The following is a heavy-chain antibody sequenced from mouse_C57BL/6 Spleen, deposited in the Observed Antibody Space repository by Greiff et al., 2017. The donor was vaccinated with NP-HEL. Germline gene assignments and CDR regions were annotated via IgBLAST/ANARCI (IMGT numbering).Heavy chain of an antibody. CDR2: ISPSNGGT. V-gene: IGHV1-53*01. J-gene: IGHJ2*01. CDR1: GYTFTSYW. D-gene: IGHD1-1*01. CDR3: ERDGSSYDLDFDD. Sequence: QVQLQQPGTELVKPGASVKLSCKASGYTFTSYWMHWVRQSPGQGLEWIGNISPSNGGTNYNDTFKSKATLTVDKSSSTAYMQHSSLTSEDSAVYYCERDGSSYDLDFDDWGKGTTLTVSS.